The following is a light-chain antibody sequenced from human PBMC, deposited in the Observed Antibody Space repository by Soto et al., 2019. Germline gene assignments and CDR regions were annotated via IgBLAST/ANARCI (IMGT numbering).Light chain of an antibody. J-gene: IGLJ2*01. CDR1: SSNIESNY. CDR3: AAWDDSLSVV. Sequence: QLVLTQPPSASGTPGQRVTISCSGSSSNIESNYVYWYQQLPGTAPKLLIYRNNQRPSGVPDRFSGSTSGTSASLAISGLRSEDEADYYCAAWDDSLSVVFGGGTKVTVL. V-gene: IGLV1-47*01. CDR2: RNN.